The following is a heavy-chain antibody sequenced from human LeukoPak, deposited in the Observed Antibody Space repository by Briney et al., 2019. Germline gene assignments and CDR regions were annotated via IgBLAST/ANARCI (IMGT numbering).Heavy chain of an antibody. Sequence: GASVKVSCKASGYTFTGYYMHWVRQAPGQGLEWMGWINPNSGGTNYAQKFQGRVTMTRDTSISTAYMELSRLRSDDTAVYYCARDYCSGGSCYNWFDPWGQGTLVTVSS. V-gene: IGHV1-2*02. CDR1: GYTFTGYY. CDR3: ARDYCSGGSCYNWFDP. CDR2: INPNSGGT. D-gene: IGHD2-15*01. J-gene: IGHJ5*02.